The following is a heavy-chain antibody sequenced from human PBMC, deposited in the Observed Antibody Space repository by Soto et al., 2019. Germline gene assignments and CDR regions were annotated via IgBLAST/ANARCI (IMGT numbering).Heavy chain of an antibody. Sequence: EVQLVESGGSLIQPGGSLRLSCAASGFTVSSNYMSWVRQAPGKGLEWVSVNYRGGSTKYADSVKGRFTISRDDSKNTLYLQMNSLRDEDTAVYYCARDPPHDPGDAFDIWGQGTMVTVSS. CDR1: GFTVSSNY. V-gene: IGHV3-53*01. J-gene: IGHJ3*02. D-gene: IGHD3-16*01. CDR3: ARDPPHDPGDAFDI. CDR2: NYRGGST.